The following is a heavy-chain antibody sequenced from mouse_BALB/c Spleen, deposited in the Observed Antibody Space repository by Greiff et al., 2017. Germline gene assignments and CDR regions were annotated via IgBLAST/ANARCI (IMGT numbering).Heavy chain of an antibody. J-gene: IGHJ2*01. Sequence: EVQRVESGGGLVKPGGSLKLSCAASGFTFSDYYMYWVRQTPEKRLAWVATISDGGSYTYYPDSVKGRFTISRDNAKNNLYLQMSSLKSEDTAMYYCAREELGRGYFDYRGQSATVTVSS. CDR2: ISDGGSYT. D-gene: IGHD4-1*01. CDR3: AREELGRGYFDY. V-gene: IGHV5-4*02. CDR1: GFTFSDYY.